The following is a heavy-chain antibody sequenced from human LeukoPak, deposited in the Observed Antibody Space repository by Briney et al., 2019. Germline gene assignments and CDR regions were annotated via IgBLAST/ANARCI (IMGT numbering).Heavy chain of an antibody. D-gene: IGHD3-10*02. CDR1: GFTFSSFA. Sequence: GGSLRLSCAASGFTFSSFAMSWVRQAPGKGLEWVSVISGGGSSTYYADSVKGRFTISRDNSKNTLYLQMNSLRADDTAVYYCAKDLSMDYDVRSAFDIWGQGTMVTVSS. CDR2: ISGGGSST. V-gene: IGHV3-23*01. J-gene: IGHJ3*02. CDR3: AKDLSMDYDVRSAFDI.